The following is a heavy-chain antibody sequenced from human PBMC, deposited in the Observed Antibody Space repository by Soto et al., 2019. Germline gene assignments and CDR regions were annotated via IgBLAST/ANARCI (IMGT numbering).Heavy chain of an antibody. CDR2: INPNSGGT. CDR3: ARKAYYYDSSGYYYFDY. D-gene: IGHD3-22*01. CDR1: GYTFTGYY. V-gene: IGHV1-2*02. J-gene: IGHJ4*02. Sequence: ASVKVSCKASGYTFTGYYMHCVRQAPGQGLEWMGWINPNSGGTNYAQKFQGRVTMTRDTSISTAYMELSRLRSDDTAVYYCARKAYYYDSSGYYYFDYWGQGTLVTVSS.